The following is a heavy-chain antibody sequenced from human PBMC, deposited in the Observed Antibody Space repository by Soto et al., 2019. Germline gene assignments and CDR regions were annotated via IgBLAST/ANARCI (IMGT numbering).Heavy chain of an antibody. V-gene: IGHV3-48*01. D-gene: IGHD1-1*01. J-gene: IGHJ4*02. CDR3: AKEDLERDYVDY. CDR1: GFTFSIYS. Sequence: GGSLRLSCAASGFTFSIYSMNWVRQAPGKGLEWISYISSTSSTIYYADSVKGRFTISRDNAKNSLYLQMNSLRAEDTAVYYCAKEDLERDYVDYWGQGTLVTVSS. CDR2: ISSTSSTI.